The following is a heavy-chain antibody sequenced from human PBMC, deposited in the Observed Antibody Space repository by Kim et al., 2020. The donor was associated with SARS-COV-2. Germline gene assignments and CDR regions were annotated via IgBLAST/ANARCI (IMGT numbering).Heavy chain of an antibody. J-gene: IGHJ6*03. Sequence: ASVKVSCKASGYTFTSYYMHWVRQAPGQGLEWMGIINPSGGSTSYAQKFQGRVTMTRDTSTSTVYMELSSLRSEDTAVYYCAREATMVQGDYYYMDVWGKGTTVTVSS. V-gene: IGHV1-46*01. D-gene: IGHD3-10*01. CDR2: INPSGGST. CDR1: GYTFTSYY. CDR3: AREATMVQGDYYYMDV.